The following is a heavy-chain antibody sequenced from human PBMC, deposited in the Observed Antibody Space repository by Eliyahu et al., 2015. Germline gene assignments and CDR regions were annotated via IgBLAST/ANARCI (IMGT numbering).Heavy chain of an antibody. Sequence: QVQLQESGPGLVKPSETLSLTCTVSGGSISSXYWSWIRQPXGKGXEWIGXXYTSGSTNYNPPLKSRVTMSVDTSKNQFSLKLSSVTAADTAVYYCARDGELKYYYDSSGYSHYYYGMDVWGQGTTVTVSS. J-gene: IGHJ6*02. V-gene: IGHV4-4*07. CDR3: ARDGELKYYYDSSGYSHYYYGMDV. CDR2: XYTSGST. D-gene: IGHD3-22*01. CDR1: GGSISSXY.